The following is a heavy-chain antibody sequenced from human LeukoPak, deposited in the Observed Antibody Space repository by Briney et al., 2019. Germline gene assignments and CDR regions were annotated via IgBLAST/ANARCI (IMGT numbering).Heavy chain of an antibody. J-gene: IGHJ4*02. CDR2: IYYSGST. CDR1: GGSISSSSYY. V-gene: IGHV4-39*01. Sequence: SETLSLTSTVSGGSISSSSYYWGWIRQPPGKGLEWIGSIYYSGSTYYNPSLKSRVTISVDTSKNQFSLKLSSVTAADTAVYYCARNFLQLPYREEDYFDYWGQGTLVTVSS. CDR3: ARNFLQLPYREEDYFDY. D-gene: IGHD2-2*02.